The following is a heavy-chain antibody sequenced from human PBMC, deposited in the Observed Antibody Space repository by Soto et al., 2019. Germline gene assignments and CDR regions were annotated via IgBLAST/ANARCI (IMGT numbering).Heavy chain of an antibody. CDR1: GFSLNTRGMC. D-gene: IGHD3-22*01. J-gene: IGHJ5*02. V-gene: IGHV2-70*13. Sequence: KSGPTLVNPTQTLTLTCTFSGFSLNTRGMCVSWIRQPPGEALEWLALIDWEDDKYYSTSLKTRLTISKDTSKNQVVLTMTDMDPVDTATYYCARIRNSGYFYDTWGQGTLVTVSS. CDR2: IDWEDDK. CDR3: ARIRNSGYFYDT.